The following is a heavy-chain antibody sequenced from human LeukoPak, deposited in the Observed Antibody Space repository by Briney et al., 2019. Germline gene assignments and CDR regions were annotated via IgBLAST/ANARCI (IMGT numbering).Heavy chain of an antibody. Sequence: SETLSLTCTVPGGSISSYYWSWIRQPAGKGLEWIGRIYTSGSTNYNPSLKSRVTMSVDTSKNQFSLKLSSVTAADTAVYYCASHYDFWSGYDAFDIWGQGTMVTVSS. CDR1: GGSISSYY. J-gene: IGHJ3*02. V-gene: IGHV4-4*07. CDR3: ASHYDFWSGYDAFDI. D-gene: IGHD3-3*01. CDR2: IYTSGST.